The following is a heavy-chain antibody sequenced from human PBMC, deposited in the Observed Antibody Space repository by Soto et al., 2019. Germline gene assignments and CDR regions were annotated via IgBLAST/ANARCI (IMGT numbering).Heavy chain of an antibody. J-gene: IGHJ5*02. CDR2: ISTYNGGT. Sequence: QVQLVQSGGEVKKPGASVKVSCKASGYAFTTYGISWVRQAPGQGLEWMGWISTYNGGTNYTENYQGRVTLTTDTSTSTAYMELRSLRSDDTAVYYCARDDSIFGVVIPNWFDPWGQGTLVTVSS. CDR3: ARDDSIFGVVIPNWFDP. D-gene: IGHD3-3*01. CDR1: GYAFTTYG. V-gene: IGHV1-18*01.